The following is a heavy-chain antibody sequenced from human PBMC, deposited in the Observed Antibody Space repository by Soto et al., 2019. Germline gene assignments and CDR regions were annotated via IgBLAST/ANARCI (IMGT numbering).Heavy chain of an antibody. CDR2: MNPNSGNT. CDR3: ARKQRSSWRFDY. V-gene: IGHV1-8*01. Sequence: ASVKVSCKASGYTFTSYDINWVRQATGQGLEWMGWMNPNSGNTGYAQKFRGRVTMTRNTSISTAYMELSSLRSEDTALYYCARKQRSSWRFDYWGKGTLVTVSS. J-gene: IGHJ4*02. D-gene: IGHD6-13*01. CDR1: GYTFTSYD.